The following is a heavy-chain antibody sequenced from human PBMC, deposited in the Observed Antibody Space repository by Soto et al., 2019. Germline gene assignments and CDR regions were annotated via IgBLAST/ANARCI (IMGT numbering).Heavy chain of an antibody. J-gene: IGHJ4*02. V-gene: IGHV2-5*02. CDR3: VRAAGGGNSASFDY. Sequence: QITLEESGPTLVKPTQTLPLTCAFSGFSLTTRDVGVGWIRQPPGKALEWLALIYWDDDERYSPSLNSRLTIAKDTSKNQVLLTMTNMDPVDTATYYCVRAAGGGNSASFDYWGQGPLVTVSS. D-gene: IGHD2-21*02. CDR1: GFSLTTRDVG. CDR2: IYWDDDE.